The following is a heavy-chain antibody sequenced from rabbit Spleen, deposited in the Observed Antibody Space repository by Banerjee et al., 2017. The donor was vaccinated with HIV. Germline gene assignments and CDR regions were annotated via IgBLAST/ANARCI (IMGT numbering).Heavy chain of an antibody. CDR2: IDTGSSGFT. D-gene: IGHD6-1*01. CDR1: GVSFSGDSY. CDR3: ARDGYDYAWDGDASLDL. V-gene: IGHV1S40*01. J-gene: IGHJ3*01. Sequence: QSLEESGGDLVKPGASLTLTCIASGVSFSGDSYMCWVRQAPGKGLEWIACIDTGSSGFTYFASWAKGRFTISKTSSTTVTLQMTSLTAADTATYFCARDGYDYAWDGDASLDLWGQGTLVTVS.